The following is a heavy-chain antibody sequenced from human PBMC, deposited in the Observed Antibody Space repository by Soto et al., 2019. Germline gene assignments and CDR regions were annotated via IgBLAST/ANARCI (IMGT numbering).Heavy chain of an antibody. CDR3: ASDGSIAPYDILTAHYSDDMDV. Sequence: QVQLVESGGGVVQPGRSLRLSCAASGFTFSSYGMHWVRQAPGEGLEWVAVIWYDGSNKYYADSVKGRFTISRDNSKNTLYLQMNSLRAEDTAVYYCASDGSIAPYDILTAHYSDDMDVWGQGTTVTVSS. J-gene: IGHJ6*02. V-gene: IGHV3-33*01. CDR2: IWYDGSNK. D-gene: IGHD3-9*01. CDR1: GFTFSSYG.